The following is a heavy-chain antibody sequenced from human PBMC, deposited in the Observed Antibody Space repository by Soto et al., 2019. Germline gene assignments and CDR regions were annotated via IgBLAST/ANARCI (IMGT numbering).Heavy chain of an antibody. CDR1: GFTFSSDW. J-gene: IGHJ6*02. CDR2: IKHDGSEK. Sequence: PGGSLRLSCAACGFTFSSDWMSWVRKAPGKGLERVANIKHDGSEKYYVDSVKGRFTISRDNAKNSLYLQMNSLRAEDTAVYYCTGAAAGTLSHYYYGMDVWGQGTTVTVSS. V-gene: IGHV3-7*04. D-gene: IGHD6-13*01. CDR3: TGAAAGTLSHYYYGMDV.